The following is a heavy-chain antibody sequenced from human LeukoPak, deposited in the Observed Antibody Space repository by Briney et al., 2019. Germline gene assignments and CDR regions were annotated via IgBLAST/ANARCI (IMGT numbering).Heavy chain of an antibody. Sequence: ASVKVSCKASGYTFTSYDINWVRQATGKGLEWMGWINSNSGNTGYAQTFQGRVTITRNTSISTAYMELSSLSSEVSAVYYCARGLGTTIYYWGQGTLVTVSS. D-gene: IGHD1-7*01. CDR3: ARGLGTTIYY. J-gene: IGHJ4*02. CDR1: GYTFTSYD. CDR2: INSNSGNT. V-gene: IGHV1-8*03.